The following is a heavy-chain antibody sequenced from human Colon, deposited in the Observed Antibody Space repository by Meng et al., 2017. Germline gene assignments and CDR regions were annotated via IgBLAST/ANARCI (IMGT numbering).Heavy chain of an antibody. J-gene: IGHJ4*02. CDR1: GYTCTASY. CDR2: IIPNSGDT. V-gene: IGHV1-2*05. CDR3: VRDANISLGKLFVDY. D-gene: IGHD2-21*01. Sequence: QVSLVEVEAEVKTVGASGKVSCKASGYTCTASYPHWVRRAPGQGLEWLGHIIPNSGDTLYAPKFQGRVAMTRDTSISTVYMELSGLRSDDTDVYYCVRDANISLGKLFVDYWGQGTLVTVSS.